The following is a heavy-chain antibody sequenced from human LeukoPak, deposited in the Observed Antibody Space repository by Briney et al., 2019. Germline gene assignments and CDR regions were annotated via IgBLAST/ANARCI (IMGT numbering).Heavy chain of an antibody. D-gene: IGHD3-3*01. V-gene: IGHV4-34*01. CDR1: GGSFSGYY. CDR2: INHSGST. CDR3: ARWSTIFGVVTRIYYYYYGMDV. J-gene: IGHJ6*02. Sequence: SETLSLTCAVYGGSFSGYYWSWIRQPPGKGLEWIGEINHSGSTNYNPSLKSRVTISVDTSKNQFSLKLSSVTAADTAVYYCARWSTIFGVVTRIYYYYYGMDVWGQGTTVTVSS.